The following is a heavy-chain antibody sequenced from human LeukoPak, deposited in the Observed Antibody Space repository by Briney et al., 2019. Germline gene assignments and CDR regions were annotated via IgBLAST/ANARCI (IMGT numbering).Heavy chain of an antibody. Sequence: GGSLRLSCAASGFTFSSYAMHWVRQAPGKGLEGVAVISYDGSNKYYADSVKGRFTISRDNSKNTLYLQMNSLRAEDTAVYYCAREAADYWGQGTLVTVSS. CDR2: ISYDGSNK. V-gene: IGHV3-30-3*01. CDR3: AREAADY. CDR1: GFTFSSYA. J-gene: IGHJ4*02.